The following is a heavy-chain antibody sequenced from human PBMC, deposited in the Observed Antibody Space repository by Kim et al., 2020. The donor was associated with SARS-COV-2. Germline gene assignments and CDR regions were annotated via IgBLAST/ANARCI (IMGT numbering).Heavy chain of an antibody. Sequence: SETLSLTCAVYGGSFSGYYWSWIRQPPGKGLEWIGEINHSGSTNYNPSLKSRVTISVDTSKNQFSLKLSSVTAADTAVYYCARNYYDSSGYYGPYYYYGMDVWGQGTTVTVSS. V-gene: IGHV4-34*01. CDR2: INHSGST. CDR1: GGSFSGYY. J-gene: IGHJ6*02. D-gene: IGHD3-22*01. CDR3: ARNYYDSSGYYGPYYYYGMDV.